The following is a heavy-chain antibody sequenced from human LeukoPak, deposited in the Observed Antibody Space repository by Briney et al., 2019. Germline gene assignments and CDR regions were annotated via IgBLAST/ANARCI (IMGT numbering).Heavy chain of an antibody. CDR3: AREVVGATRQRYWFDP. Sequence: SETLSLTCTVSGGSISSYYWSWIRQPPGKGLEWIGYIYHSGSTYYNPSLKSRVTISVDRSKNQFSLKLSSVTAADTAVYYCAREVVGATRQRYWFDPWGQGTLVTVSS. V-gene: IGHV4-59*12. J-gene: IGHJ5*02. CDR2: IYHSGST. CDR1: GGSISSYY. D-gene: IGHD1-26*01.